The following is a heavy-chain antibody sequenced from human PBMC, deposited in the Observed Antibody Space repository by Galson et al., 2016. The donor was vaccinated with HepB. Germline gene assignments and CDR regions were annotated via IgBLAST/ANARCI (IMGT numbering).Heavy chain of an antibody. V-gene: IGHV1-69*13. CDR1: GGTFSTYA. CDR2: IIPMLDTT. CDR3: ARDGYSRGWDRDGY. D-gene: IGHD6-19*01. Sequence: SVKVSCKASGGTFSTYAINWVRQAPGQGLEWMGGIIPMLDTTNYAQKFQGRLTITADESTRTAFMDLSSLRSEDTAMYYCARDGYSRGWDRDGYWGQGTLVTVSS. J-gene: IGHJ4*02.